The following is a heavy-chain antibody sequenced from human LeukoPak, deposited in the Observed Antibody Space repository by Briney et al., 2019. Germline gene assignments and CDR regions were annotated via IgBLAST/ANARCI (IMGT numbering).Heavy chain of an antibody. Sequence: GGSLRLSCAASGFSFSDYAMTWVRQPPGKGLEWVSVISGSGGSTYYADSVKGRVTVSRDNSKNTLYLQMNSLRAGDTAVYYCAKDRRPNIASRTFDYWGQGTLVTVSS. CDR2: ISGSGGST. CDR3: AKDRRPNIASRTFDY. D-gene: IGHD6-6*01. CDR1: GFSFSDYA. J-gene: IGHJ4*02. V-gene: IGHV3-23*01.